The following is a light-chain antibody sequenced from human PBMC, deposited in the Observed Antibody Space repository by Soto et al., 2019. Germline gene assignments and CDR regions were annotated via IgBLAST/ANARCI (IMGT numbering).Light chain of an antibody. V-gene: IGKV3-20*01. CDR2: GAS. CDR1: QSVSGSY. J-gene: IGKJ1*01. CDR3: QQYGSSPKT. Sequence: EIVLTQSPGTLSLSPGERATLSCRASQSVSGSYLAWYQQTPGQAPSLLIYGASTRATGIPGRFSGSGSGTDFTLTISRLEPEDFAVYYCQQYGSSPKTFGQGTKVEIK.